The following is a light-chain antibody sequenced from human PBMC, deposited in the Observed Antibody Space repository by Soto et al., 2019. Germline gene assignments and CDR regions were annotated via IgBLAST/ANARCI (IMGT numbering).Light chain of an antibody. CDR2: KAS. CDR3: QQCNSYPYT. Sequence: DIQMTQSPSTLSASVGDRVTITCRASQSISNWLAWYQQKPGKAPKVLIYKASSLESGVPSRFSGSGSGTEFTLTIISLQPDDFATYYCQQCNSYPYTFGQGTKLEIK. V-gene: IGKV1-5*03. J-gene: IGKJ2*01. CDR1: QSISNW.